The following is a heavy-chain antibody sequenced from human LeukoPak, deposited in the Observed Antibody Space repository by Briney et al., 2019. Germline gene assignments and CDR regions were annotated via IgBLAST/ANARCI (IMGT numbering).Heavy chain of an antibody. J-gene: IGHJ4*02. V-gene: IGHV3-7*03. CDR2: IRADGTEK. Sequence: GGSLRLSCAASGFNFNNEWMDWVRQAPGKGLEWVANIRADGTEKYYVDSVKGRFTISRDNAKNSLYLQLNSLRVEDTAVYYCSRRLDYWGQGTLVTVSS. CDR1: GFNFNNEW. CDR3: SRRLDY.